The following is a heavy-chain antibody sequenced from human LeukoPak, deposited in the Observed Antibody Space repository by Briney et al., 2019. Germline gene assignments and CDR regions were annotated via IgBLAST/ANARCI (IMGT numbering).Heavy chain of an antibody. CDR1: GFTFSSYG. J-gene: IGHJ4*02. CDR3: AILSHGY. D-gene: IGHD3-10*01. V-gene: IGHV3-30*03. Sequence: PGGSLRLSCAASGFTFSSYGMHWVRQAPGKGLEWVAVISYDGSNKYYADSVKGRFTISRDNSKNTLYLQMNSLRAEDTAVYYCAILSHGYWGQGTLVTVSS. CDR2: ISYDGSNK.